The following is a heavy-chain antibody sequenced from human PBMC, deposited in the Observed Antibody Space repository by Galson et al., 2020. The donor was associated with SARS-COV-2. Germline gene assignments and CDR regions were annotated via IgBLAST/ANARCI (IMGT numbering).Heavy chain of an antibody. D-gene: IGHD3-22*01. V-gene: IGHV3-9*01. Sequence: GGSLRLSCAASGFTFDDYAMHWVRQAPGKGLEWVSGISWNSGSIGYADSVKGRFTISRDNAKNSLYLQMNSLRAEDTALYYCARSPMIVVVIFDYWGQGTLVTVSS. J-gene: IGHJ4*02. CDR2: ISWNSGSI. CDR3: ARSPMIVVVIFDY. CDR1: GFTFDDYA.